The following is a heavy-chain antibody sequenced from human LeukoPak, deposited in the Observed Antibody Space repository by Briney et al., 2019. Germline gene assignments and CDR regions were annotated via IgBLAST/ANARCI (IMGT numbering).Heavy chain of an antibody. Sequence: SETLSLTCTVSGYSISSGYYWGWIRQPPGKGLEWIGSIYHSGSTYYNPSLKSRVTISVDTSKNQFSLKLSSVTAADTAVYYCARDTYYYDSSGSHPFVYWGQGTLVTVSS. CDR1: GYSISSGYY. D-gene: IGHD3-22*01. CDR2: IYHSGST. V-gene: IGHV4-38-2*02. J-gene: IGHJ4*02. CDR3: ARDTYYYDSSGSHPFVY.